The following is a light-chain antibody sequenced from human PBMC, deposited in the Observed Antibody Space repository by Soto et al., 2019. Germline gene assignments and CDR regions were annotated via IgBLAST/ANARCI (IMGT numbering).Light chain of an antibody. J-gene: IGLJ1*01. V-gene: IGLV1-51*01. CDR3: QSYESSSLSGFV. CDR2: DDN. CDR1: SSNIGGNS. Sequence: QSVLTQPPSVSAAPGQKVTISCSGSSSNIGGNSVSWYQQLPGTAPKLLIYDDNKRPSGIPDRFSGSKSGTSATLGITGFQADDEADYYCQSYESSSLSGFVFGSGTKVTVL.